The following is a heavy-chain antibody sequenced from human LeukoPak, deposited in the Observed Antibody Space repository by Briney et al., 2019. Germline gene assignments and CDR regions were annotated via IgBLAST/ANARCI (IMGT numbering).Heavy chain of an antibody. J-gene: IGHJ5*02. CDR2: INSDGSST. CDR1: GFTFSSYW. D-gene: IGHD3-22*01. Sequence: GGALRLSCAASGFTFSSYWMHWVRQAPGKGLVWVSRINSDGSSTSYADSVKGRFTISRDNAKNTLYMQMNSLRAEDTAVYYCARDRNYYDSSGYYRELTNWFDPWGQGPLVTVSS. V-gene: IGHV3-74*01. CDR3: ARDRNYYDSSGYYRELTNWFDP.